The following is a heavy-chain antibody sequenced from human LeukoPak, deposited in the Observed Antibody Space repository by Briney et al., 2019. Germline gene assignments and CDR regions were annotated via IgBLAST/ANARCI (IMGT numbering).Heavy chain of an antibody. J-gene: IGHJ4*02. CDR1: GFTFSSYS. V-gene: IGHV3-21*01. CDR3: ASFRLGYFDY. CDR2: ISSSSSYI. D-gene: IGHD3-16*01. Sequence: GGSLRLSCAASGFTFSSYSMNRVRQAPGKGLEWVSSISSSSSYIYYADSVRGRFTISRDNAKNSLYLQMNSLRAEDTAVYYCASFRLGYFDYWGQGTLVTVSS.